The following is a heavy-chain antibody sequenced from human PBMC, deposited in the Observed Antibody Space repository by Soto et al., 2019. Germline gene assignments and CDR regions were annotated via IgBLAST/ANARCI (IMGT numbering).Heavy chain of an antibody. D-gene: IGHD6-13*01. V-gene: IGHV3-30*18. Sequence: QVQLVESGGGVVQPGRSLRLSCAASGFTFSNYGMHWVRQAPGKGLEWVAGIAYDGSSEYYADSVKGRFTISRDTSKNTLYLEMNSLRAEDTAVYYCTKVFRSWFENGTFDIWGQRTVVTVSS. J-gene: IGHJ3*02. CDR1: GFTFSNYG. CDR3: TKVFRSWFENGTFDI. CDR2: IAYDGSSE.